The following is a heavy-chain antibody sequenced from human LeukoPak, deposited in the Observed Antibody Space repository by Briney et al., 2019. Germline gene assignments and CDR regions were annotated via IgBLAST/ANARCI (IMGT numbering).Heavy chain of an antibody. CDR3: GRGHWGLDY. CDR1: GFTFSDHS. V-gene: IGHV3-11*01. J-gene: IGHJ4*02. CDR2: ISQTGTDM. Sequence: GGSLRLSCAVSGFTFSDHSMTWVRQAPGKGLEWVSWISQTGTDMSYPDSVKGRFTISRDNARNSLYLQMDSLRPEDTAVYYCGRGHWGLDYWGQGTLLTVSS. D-gene: IGHD7-27*01.